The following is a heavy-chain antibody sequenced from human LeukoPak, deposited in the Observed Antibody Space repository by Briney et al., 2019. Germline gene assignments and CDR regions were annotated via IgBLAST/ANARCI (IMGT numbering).Heavy chain of an antibody. CDR2: INSDGSST. CDR1: GFTFSSYW. V-gene: IGHV3-74*01. Sequence: PGGSLRLSCAASGFTFSSYWMHWVRQAPGKGLVWVSRINSDGSSTSYADSVKGRFTISRDNAKNTLYLQMNSLRAEDTAVYYCARGLKHRFPGSRNNWFDPWGQGTLVTVSS. CDR3: ARGLKHRFPGSRNNWFDP. J-gene: IGHJ5*02. D-gene: IGHD1-14*01.